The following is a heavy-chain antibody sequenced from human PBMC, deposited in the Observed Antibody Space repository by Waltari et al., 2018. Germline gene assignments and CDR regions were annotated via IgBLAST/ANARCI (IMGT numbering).Heavy chain of an antibody. V-gene: IGHV3-30*02. CDR3: AKGPNIGLDY. D-gene: IGHD2-8*01. J-gene: IGHJ4*02. CDR1: GFTFSRTG. CDR2: IRYDGSNK. Sequence: QVQLVESGGGVVQPGGSLRLSCAPSGFTFSRTGMHWVRQAPGKGLEWVAFIRYDGSNKYYADSVKGRFTISRDNSKNTLYLQMNSLRAEDTAVYYCAKGPNIGLDYWGQGTLVTVSS.